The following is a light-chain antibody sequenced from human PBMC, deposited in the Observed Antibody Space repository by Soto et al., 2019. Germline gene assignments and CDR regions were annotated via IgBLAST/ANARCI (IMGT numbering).Light chain of an antibody. Sequence: QSALTQPASVSGSPGQSITISCTGTSSDVGGYNYVPWYQQHPGKAPQLIIYEVNSRPSGVSNRFSGSKSGNTASLTISGLRPEDEADYYCNSYSSTYTLIFGGGTKLTVL. V-gene: IGLV2-14*01. CDR3: NSYSSTYTLI. CDR1: SSDVGGYNY. J-gene: IGLJ2*01. CDR2: EVN.